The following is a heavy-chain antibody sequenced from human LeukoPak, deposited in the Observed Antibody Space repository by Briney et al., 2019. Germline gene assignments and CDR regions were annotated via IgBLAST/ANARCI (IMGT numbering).Heavy chain of an antibody. CDR1: GFTFRTSG. Sequence: GGSLRLSCAASGFTFRTSGMNWVRQTPGKGLEWVANIHDDGRVTNYVDSVKGRSTISRDNARNSVYLQMNSLRVEDTSLYYCARGRGWVDHWGQGTLVTVSS. D-gene: IGHD3-16*01. V-gene: IGHV3-7*01. CDR3: ARGRGWVDH. J-gene: IGHJ4*02. CDR2: IHDDGRVT.